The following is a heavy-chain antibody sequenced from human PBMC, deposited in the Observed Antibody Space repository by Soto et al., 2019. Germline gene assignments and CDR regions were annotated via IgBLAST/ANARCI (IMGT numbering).Heavy chain of an antibody. CDR3: ASLLYCSGSSCYIYRWFDP. V-gene: IGHV4-39*01. CDR1: GGSISGSNYY. Sequence: SETLSLTCTVSGGSISGSNYYRGWIRQPPGKGLEWIGSIYYSGSTFYNPSLKSRVTISVDTSKNQFSLKLSSVTAADTAVYYCASLLYCSGSSCYIYRWFDPWGQGTLVTVSS. J-gene: IGHJ5*02. CDR2: IYYSGST. D-gene: IGHD2-15*01.